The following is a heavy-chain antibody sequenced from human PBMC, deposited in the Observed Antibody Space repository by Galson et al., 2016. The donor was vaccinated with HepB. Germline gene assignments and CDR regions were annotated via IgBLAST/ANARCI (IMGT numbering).Heavy chain of an antibody. CDR3: ARPPLGYCSGSACSGWFDP. D-gene: IGHD2-15*01. CDR2: IYYGGKT. Sequence: TLSLTCTVSGGSISSGDHYWSWIRQPPGKGLEWIGYIYYGGKTYYNPSLKSRATISVDTSKNQFSLKLTSVTAADTAVYYCARPPLGYCSGSACSGWFDPWGQGTLVTVSS. J-gene: IGHJ5*02. V-gene: IGHV4-30-4*01. CDR1: GGSISSGDHY.